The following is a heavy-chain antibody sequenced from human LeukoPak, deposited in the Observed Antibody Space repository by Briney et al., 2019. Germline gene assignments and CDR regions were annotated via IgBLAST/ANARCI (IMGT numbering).Heavy chain of an antibody. CDR2: FDPEDGET. V-gene: IGHV1-24*01. CDR3: ATAGDYYDSSGYHQYYFDY. J-gene: IGHJ4*02. D-gene: IGHD3-22*01. CDR1: GYTLTELS. Sequence: ASVKVSCTVSGYTLTELSMHWVRQAPGKGLEWMGGFDPEDGETIYAQKFQGRVTMTEDTSTDTAYMELSSLRSEDTAVYYCATAGDYYDSSGYHQYYFDYWGQGTLVTVSS.